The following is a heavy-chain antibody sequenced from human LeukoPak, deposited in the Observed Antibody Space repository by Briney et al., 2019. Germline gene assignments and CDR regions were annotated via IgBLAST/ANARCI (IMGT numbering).Heavy chain of an antibody. CDR1: GYTFTGYY. V-gene: IGHV1-2*02. D-gene: IGHD6-19*01. J-gene: IGHJ6*02. CDR3: ARDCEYSSGCHDGMDV. Sequence: ASVKVSCKASGYTFTGYYMHWVRQAPGQGLEWMGWIRPNSGATNYARKFQGRVTMTRDTSISTAYMELSSLRSDDTAVYYCARDCEYSSGCHDGMDVWGQGTPVTVSS. CDR2: IRPNSGAT.